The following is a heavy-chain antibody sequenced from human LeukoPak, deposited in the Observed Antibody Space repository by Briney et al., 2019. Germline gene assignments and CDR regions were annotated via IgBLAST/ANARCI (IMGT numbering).Heavy chain of an antibody. V-gene: IGHV4-34*01. J-gene: IGHJ4*02. Sequence: SETLSLTCAVYGGSFNGYYWSWIRQPPGKGLEWIGEINHSGSTYYNPSLKSRVIISVDTSKKQFSLKVRSVTAADTAVYYCASHYGSGSFYSPFDYWGQGTLVTVSS. CDR2: INHSGST. CDR3: ASHYGSGSFYSPFDY. CDR1: GGSFNGYY. D-gene: IGHD3-10*01.